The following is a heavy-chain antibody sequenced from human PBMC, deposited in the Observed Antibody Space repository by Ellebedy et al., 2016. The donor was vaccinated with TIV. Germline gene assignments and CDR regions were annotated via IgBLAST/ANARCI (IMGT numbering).Heavy chain of an antibody. J-gene: IGHJ6*02. Sequence: MPGGSLRLSCAASGFTFSSYAMHWIRQPPGKGLEWIGSIYYSGSTYYNPSLKSRVTISVDTSKNQFSLKLSSVTAADTAVYYCARCDYGDYYYYGMDVWGQGTTVTVSS. V-gene: IGHV4-39*01. D-gene: IGHD4-17*01. CDR3: ARCDYGDYYYYGMDV. CDR2: IYYSGST. CDR1: GFTFSSYA.